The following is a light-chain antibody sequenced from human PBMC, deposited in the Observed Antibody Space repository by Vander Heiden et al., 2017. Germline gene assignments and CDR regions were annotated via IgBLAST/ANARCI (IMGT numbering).Light chain of an antibody. CDR2: RNN. CDR3: AAWDDSLSGQV. CDR1: SSNIGSNY. J-gene: IGLJ2*01. V-gene: IGLV1-47*01. Sequence: QSVLTQPPSASGTPGQRVTISCSGSSSNIGSNYVYWYQQHPGTAPKLLIYRNNQRPSGVPDRFSGSKSGTSASLAIRGLRSEDEADYYCAAWDDSLSGQVFGGGTKLTVL.